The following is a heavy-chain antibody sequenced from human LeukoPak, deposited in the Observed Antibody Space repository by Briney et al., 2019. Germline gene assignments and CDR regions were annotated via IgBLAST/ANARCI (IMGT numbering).Heavy chain of an antibody. J-gene: IGHJ4*02. CDR3: ARDLSGVTGYTYGRGIDY. Sequence: PGGSLRLSCAASGFTPSSYWMTWVRQAPGKGLEWVANINQDGHAQYYVQSVRGRFTISRDNAKTSLYLQMNSLRAEDTAVYYCARDLSGVTGYTYGRGIDYWGQGTLVTVSS. D-gene: IGHD5-18*01. CDR1: GFTPSSYW. CDR2: INQDGHAQ. V-gene: IGHV3-7*01.